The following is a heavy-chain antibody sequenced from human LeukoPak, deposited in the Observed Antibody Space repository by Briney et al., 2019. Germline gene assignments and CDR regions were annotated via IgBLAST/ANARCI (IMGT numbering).Heavy chain of an antibody. J-gene: IGHJ4*02. CDR2: IIPIFGTA. V-gene: IGHV1-69*13. CDR3: TRDAGDYGGSGSYPDY. D-gene: IGHD3-10*01. CDR1: GGTFSSYA. Sequence: SVKVSCKASGGTFSSYAISWVRQAPGQGLEWMGGIIPIFGTANYAQNFQGRVTLTADEATNTAYMELNRLRSDDTAVYYCTRDAGDYGGSGSYPDYWGQGTLVTVSS.